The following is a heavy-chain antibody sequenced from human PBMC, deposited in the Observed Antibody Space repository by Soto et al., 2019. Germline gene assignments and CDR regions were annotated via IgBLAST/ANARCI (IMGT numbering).Heavy chain of an antibody. CDR3: ARDLGEDGAGSRRGFCGFDS. V-gene: IGHV3-7*01. CDR2: IKQDGSEK. Sequence: GGSLRLSCAASGFTFSSYWMSWVRQAPGKGLEWVANIKQDGSEKYYVDSVKGRFTISRDNAKNSLYLQMNSLRAEDTAVYYCARDLGEDGAGSRRGFCGFDSWGQGTRVTV. CDR1: GFTFSSYW. D-gene: IGHD3-10*01. J-gene: IGHJ3*02.